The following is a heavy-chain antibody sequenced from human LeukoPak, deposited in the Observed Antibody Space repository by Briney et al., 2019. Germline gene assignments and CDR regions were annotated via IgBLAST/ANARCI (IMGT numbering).Heavy chain of an antibody. V-gene: IGHV4-39*07. CDR3: ARRGFYGSGSSYFDY. Sequence: PSETLSLTCTVSGDSFTSVTDYWAWIRQPPGKGLEWIASGDYSGSTYYNPSLKSRVTISVDTSKNQFSLKLSSVTAADTAVYYCARRGFYGSGSSYFDYWGQGTLVTVSS. CDR2: GDYSGST. J-gene: IGHJ4*02. D-gene: IGHD3-10*01. CDR1: GDSFTSVTDY.